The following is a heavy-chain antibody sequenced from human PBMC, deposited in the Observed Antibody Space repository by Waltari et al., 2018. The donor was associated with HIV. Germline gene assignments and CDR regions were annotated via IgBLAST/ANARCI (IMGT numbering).Heavy chain of an antibody. Sequence: EVQLVQSGAQVKKPGESLKISCKASGYSFTTYWIGWVRQLPGKGLEWRGIIYPGDSDTRYSPSFQGQVTISADKSISTAYLQWSSLQASDTAMYYCTKGMYANEDYFGYWGQGTLVTVSS. J-gene: IGHJ4*02. CDR3: TKGMYANEDYFGY. V-gene: IGHV5-51*03. D-gene: IGHD2-8*01. CDR2: IYPGDSDT. CDR1: GYSFTTYW.